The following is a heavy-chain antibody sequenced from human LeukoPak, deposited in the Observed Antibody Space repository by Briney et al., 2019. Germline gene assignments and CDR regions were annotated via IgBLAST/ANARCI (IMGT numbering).Heavy chain of an antibody. D-gene: IGHD2-15*01. CDR3: AKDVRYCSGGSCY. CDR2: ISGSGGST. Sequence: GGSPRLSCAASGFTFSSYAMSWVRQAPGKGLEWVSAISGSGGSTYYADSVKGRFTISRDNSKNTLYPQMNSLRAEDTAVYYCAKDVRYCSGGSCYWGQGTLVTVSS. CDR1: GFTFSSYA. J-gene: IGHJ4*02. V-gene: IGHV3-23*01.